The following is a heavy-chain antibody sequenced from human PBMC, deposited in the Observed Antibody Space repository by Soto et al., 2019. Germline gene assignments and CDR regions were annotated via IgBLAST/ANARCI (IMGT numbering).Heavy chain of an antibody. D-gene: IGHD6-19*01. CDR1: GFTFISSF. Sequence: GGSLRLSCVASGFTFISSFMGWIRQAPGKGLEWVANINQDGGVTYYVDSVEGRFAISRDNTKDSLYLQMNSLRGEDTAIYYCARYYRGSGRYFFDYWGQGTPVTVSS. CDR2: INQDGGVT. J-gene: IGHJ4*02. CDR3: ARYYRGSGRYFFDY. V-gene: IGHV3-7*03.